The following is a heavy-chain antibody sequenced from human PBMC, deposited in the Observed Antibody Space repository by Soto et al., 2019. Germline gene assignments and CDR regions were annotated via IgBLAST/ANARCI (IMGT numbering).Heavy chain of an antibody. V-gene: IGHV1-18*01. CDR1: GYTFTNYG. J-gene: IGHJ4*02. D-gene: IGHD2-21*02. CDR3: ARTDFGAWFFDS. Sequence: QVQLVQSGGDVKKPGASVKVPCKTSGYTFTNYGISWVRQAPGQGLEWMGWISGYNGETKYAERLHGRVTMTTDTSTNTAYLELRSLRSGDTAVYFCARTDFGAWFFDSWGQGTLVTVSS. CDR2: ISGYNGET.